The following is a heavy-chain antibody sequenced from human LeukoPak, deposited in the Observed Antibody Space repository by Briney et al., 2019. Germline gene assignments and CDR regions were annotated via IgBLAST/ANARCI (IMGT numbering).Heavy chain of an antibody. D-gene: IGHD3-16*01. Sequence: SETLSLTCTVSGGSIRSSYYYWGWIRQPPGKGLEWIGEINHSGSTNYNPSLKSRVTISVDTSKNQFSLKLSSVTAADTAVYYCARIPRTVWAYYYYYGMDVWGQGTTVTVSS. J-gene: IGHJ6*02. V-gene: IGHV4-39*07. CDR3: ARIPRTVWAYYYYYGMDV. CDR2: INHSGST. CDR1: GGSIRSSYYY.